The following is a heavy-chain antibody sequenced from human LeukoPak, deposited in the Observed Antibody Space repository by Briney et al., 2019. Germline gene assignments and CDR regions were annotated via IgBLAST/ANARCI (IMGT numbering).Heavy chain of an antibody. Sequence: GGSPRLSCAASGFTFSSYAMSWVRQAPGKGLEWVPAISGSGGSTNYADSVRGRFTISRDNSRNTLYLQMTSLRTDDTATYFCAKSTDYWFYGMDVWGQGTTVTVSS. CDR1: GFTFSSYA. V-gene: IGHV3-23*01. J-gene: IGHJ6*02. CDR3: AKSTDYWFYGMDV. D-gene: IGHD2-8*02. CDR2: ISGSGGST.